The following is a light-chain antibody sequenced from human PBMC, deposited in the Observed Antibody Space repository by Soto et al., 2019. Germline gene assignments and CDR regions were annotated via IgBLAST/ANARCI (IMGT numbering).Light chain of an antibody. V-gene: IGLV2-14*01. CDR1: SSDVGGYGY. Sequence: QSVLTQPASVSGSPGQSITISCTGTSSDVGGYGYVSWYQQHPGKAPKVMIYDVSNRPSGVSNRFSGSKSDNTASLTISGLQAEDEAEYYCSSYKRSNIVVFGGGTKLTVL. J-gene: IGLJ3*02. CDR2: DVS. CDR3: SSYKRSNIVV.